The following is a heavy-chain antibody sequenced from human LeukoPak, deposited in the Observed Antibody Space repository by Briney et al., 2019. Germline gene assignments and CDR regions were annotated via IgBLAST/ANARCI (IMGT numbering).Heavy chain of an antibody. CDR3: ARVPLIAAAGPYGAFDI. CDR2: IYYSGST. Sequence: SETLSLTCTVSGGSISSSSYYWGWIRQPPGKGLEWIGSIYYSGSTYYNPSLKSRVTISVDTSKNQFSLKLSSVTAADTAVYYCARVPLIAAAGPYGAFDIWGQGTMVTVSS. CDR1: GGSISSSSYY. J-gene: IGHJ3*02. D-gene: IGHD6-13*01. V-gene: IGHV4-39*07.